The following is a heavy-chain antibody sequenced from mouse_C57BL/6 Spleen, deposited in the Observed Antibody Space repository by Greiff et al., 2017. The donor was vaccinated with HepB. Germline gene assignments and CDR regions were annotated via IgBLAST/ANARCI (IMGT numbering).Heavy chain of an antibody. CDR2: IDPSDSET. J-gene: IGHJ2*01. V-gene: IGHV1-52*01. CDR3: ARGRFRLRPLDY. D-gene: IGHD2-4*01. Sequence: QVQLQQPGAELVRPGSSVKLSCKASGYTFTSYWMHWVKQRPIQGLEWIGNIDPSDSETHYNQKFKDKATLTVDKSSSTAYMQLSSLTSEDSAVYYCARGRFRLRPLDYWGQGTTLTVSS. CDR1: GYTFTSYW.